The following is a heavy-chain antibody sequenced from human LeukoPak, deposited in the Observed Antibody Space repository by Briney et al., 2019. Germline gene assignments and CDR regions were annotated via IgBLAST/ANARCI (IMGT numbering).Heavy chain of an antibody. CDR2: ISGSGGST. D-gene: IGHD2-2*01. CDR1: GFTFSSYA. Sequence: GGSLRLSCAASGFTFSSYAMSWVRQAPGEGLEWVSAISGSGGSTYYADSVKGRFTISRDNSKNPLYLQMNSLRAEDTAVYYCATFYCSSTSCYGPWGQGTLVTVSS. CDR3: ATFYCSSTSCYGP. V-gene: IGHV3-23*01. J-gene: IGHJ5*02.